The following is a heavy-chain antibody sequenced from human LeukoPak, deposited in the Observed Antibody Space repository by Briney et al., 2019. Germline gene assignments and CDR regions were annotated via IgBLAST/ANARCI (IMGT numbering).Heavy chain of an antibody. CDR2: ISGSGGST. J-gene: IGHJ4*02. CDR1: GFTFSSYE. CDR3: AKGGGGVLAS. V-gene: IGHV3-23*01. D-gene: IGHD3-16*01. Sequence: HPGGSLRLSCAASGFTFSSYEMNWVRQAPGKGLEWVSSISGSGGSTYYADSVKGRFTISRDNSRNTLFLQMNSLKADDTAVYYCAKGGGGVLASWGQGTLVTVSS.